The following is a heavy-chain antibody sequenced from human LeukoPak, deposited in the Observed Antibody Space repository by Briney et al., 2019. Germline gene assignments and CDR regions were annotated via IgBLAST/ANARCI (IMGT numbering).Heavy chain of an antibody. Sequence: ASVKVSCKASGYTFTGYYMHWVRQAPGQGLEWMGWINPNSGGTNYAQKFQGRVTMTRDTSISTAYMELSRLRSDDTAVYYCARAYYDILTGYENFDYWGQGTRVTVSS. CDR3: ARAYYDILTGYENFDY. CDR1: GYTFTGYY. J-gene: IGHJ4*02. CDR2: INPNSGGT. D-gene: IGHD3-9*01. V-gene: IGHV1-2*02.